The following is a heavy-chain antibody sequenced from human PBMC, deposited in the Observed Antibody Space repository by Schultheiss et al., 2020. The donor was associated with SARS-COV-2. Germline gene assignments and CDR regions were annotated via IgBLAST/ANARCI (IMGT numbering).Heavy chain of an antibody. CDR2: IKQDGSEK. CDR1: GFTFSSYW. J-gene: IGHJ6*02. CDR3: ARVSQGTGYPGHYYYYYGMDV. Sequence: GESLKISCAASGFTFSSYWMSWVRQAPGKGLEWVANIKQDGSEKYYVDSVKGRFTISRDNAKNSLYLQMNSLRAEDTAVYYCARVSQGTGYPGHYYYYYGMDVWGQGTTVTVSS. V-gene: IGHV3-7*02. D-gene: IGHD3/OR15-3a*01.